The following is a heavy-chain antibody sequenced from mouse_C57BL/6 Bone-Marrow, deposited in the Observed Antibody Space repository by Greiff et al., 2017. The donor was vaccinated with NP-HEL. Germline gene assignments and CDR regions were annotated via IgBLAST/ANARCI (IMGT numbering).Heavy chain of an antibody. V-gene: IGHV5-6*01. Sequence: EVQVVESGGDLVKPGGSLKLSCAASGFTFSSYGMSWVRQTPDKRLEWVATISSGGSYTYYPDSVKGRFTISSDNAKNTLYLQMSSLKSEDTAMYYCARRSYGSSYYFDYWGQGTTLTVSS. CDR3: ARRSYGSSYYFDY. CDR1: GFTFSSYG. J-gene: IGHJ2*01. CDR2: ISSGGSYT. D-gene: IGHD1-1*01.